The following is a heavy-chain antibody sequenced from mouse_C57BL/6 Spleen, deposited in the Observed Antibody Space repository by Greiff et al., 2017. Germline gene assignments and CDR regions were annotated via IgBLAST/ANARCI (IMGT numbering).Heavy chain of an antibody. CDR3: AREHSNRGYYFDY. Sequence: VQLQQPGTELVKPGASVKLSCKASGYTFTSYWMHWVKQRPGQGLEWIGNINPSNGGTNYNENFKSKATLTVDKSSSTAYMQLSSLTSDDSAVYYCAREHSNRGYYFDYWGQGTTLTVSS. CDR1: GYTFTSYW. V-gene: IGHV1-53*01. CDR2: INPSNGGT. D-gene: IGHD2-5*01. J-gene: IGHJ2*01.